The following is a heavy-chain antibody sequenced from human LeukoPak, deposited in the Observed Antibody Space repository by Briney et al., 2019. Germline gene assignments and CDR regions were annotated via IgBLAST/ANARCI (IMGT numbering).Heavy chain of an antibody. D-gene: IGHD2-15*01. CDR1: GFTFSSYN. Sequence: GGSLRLSCAASGFTFSSYNMNWLRQAPGKGLEWVSYISSSGTTIYYADSVKGRFTISRDNANNSLYLQMNSLRAEDTAVYYCARDPLLENWFDPWGQGTQVTVSS. V-gene: IGHV3-11*01. J-gene: IGHJ5*02. CDR2: ISSSGTTI. CDR3: ARDPLLENWFDP.